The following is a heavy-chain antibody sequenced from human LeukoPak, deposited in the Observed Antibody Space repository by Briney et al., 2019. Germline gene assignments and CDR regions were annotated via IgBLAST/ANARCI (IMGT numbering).Heavy chain of an antibody. J-gene: IGHJ3*02. CDR3: AKESLSGSYQGDAFDI. V-gene: IGHV3-30*18. D-gene: IGHD1-26*01. CDR1: GFTFSNYG. Sequence: GGSLRLSCAASGFTFSNYGMHWVRQAPGKGLEWVAVISYDGSNKYYADSVKGRFTISRDNSKNTLYLQMNSLRAEDTAVYYCAKESLSGSYQGDAFDIWGQGTTVTVSS. CDR2: ISYDGSNK.